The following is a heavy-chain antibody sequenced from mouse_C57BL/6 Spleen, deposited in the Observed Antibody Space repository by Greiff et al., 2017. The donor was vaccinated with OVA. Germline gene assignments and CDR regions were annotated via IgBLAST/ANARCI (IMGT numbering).Heavy chain of an antibody. Sequence: VQLQQSGAELVKPGASVKISCKASGYAFSSYWMNWVQQRPGKGLEWIGQIYPGDGDTNYNGKFKGKATLTADKSSSTAYMQLSSLTSEDSAVYFCARGSNDDWYFDVWGTGTTVTVSS. CDR1: GYAFSSYW. CDR3: ARGSNDDWYFDV. CDR2: IYPGDGDT. V-gene: IGHV1-80*01. J-gene: IGHJ1*03. D-gene: IGHD2-5*01.